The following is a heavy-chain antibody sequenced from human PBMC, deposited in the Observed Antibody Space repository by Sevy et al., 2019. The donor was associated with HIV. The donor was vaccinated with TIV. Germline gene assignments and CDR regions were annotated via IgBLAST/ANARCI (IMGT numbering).Heavy chain of an antibody. Sequence: GGSLRLSCAASGFTFSSYAMSWVRQAPGKGLEWVSAISGSGGSTYYADSVKGRFTISRDNSKNTLYQQMNSLRAEDTAVYYCAKADFWSGYYPYYFDYWGQGTLVTVSS. CDR2: ISGSGGST. D-gene: IGHD3-3*01. CDR3: AKADFWSGYYPYYFDY. J-gene: IGHJ4*02. CDR1: GFTFSSYA. V-gene: IGHV3-23*01.